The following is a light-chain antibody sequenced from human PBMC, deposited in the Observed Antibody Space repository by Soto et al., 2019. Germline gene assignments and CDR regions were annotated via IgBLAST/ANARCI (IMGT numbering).Light chain of an antibody. Sequence: EIVMTQSPATLSVSPGERATLSCRASQSVSSNLAWYQQQPGQAPRLLIYGASIGATGIPARFSGSGSGTEFTLTISSLQSEDFAVYYCQQYNNWPPMYTFGQGTKLEIK. CDR3: QQYNNWPPMYT. V-gene: IGKV3-15*01. CDR1: QSVSSN. CDR2: GAS. J-gene: IGKJ2*01.